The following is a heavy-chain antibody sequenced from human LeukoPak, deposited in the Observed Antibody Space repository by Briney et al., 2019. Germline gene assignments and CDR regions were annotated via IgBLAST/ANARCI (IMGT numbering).Heavy chain of an antibody. D-gene: IGHD3-22*01. CDR2: IYYSGST. CDR1: GGSISSYY. V-gene: IGHV4-59*01. CDR3: ARDGGSSGYYYPFDY. Sequence: SETLSLTCTVSGGSISSYYWSWIRQPPGKGLEWIGYIYYSGSTNYNPSLKSRVAISVDTSKNQFSLKLSSVTAADTAVYYCARDGGSSGYYYPFDYWGQGTLVTVSS. J-gene: IGHJ4*02.